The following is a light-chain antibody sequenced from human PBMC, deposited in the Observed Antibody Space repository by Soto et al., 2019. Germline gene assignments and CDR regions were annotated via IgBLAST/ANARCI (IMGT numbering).Light chain of an antibody. J-gene: IGLJ1*01. V-gene: IGLV1-40*01. CDR3: QSYDSSRSPLYV. Sequence: QSVLTQPPSVSGAPGQRVSISCTGSSSNIGAGYDVHWYQHLPGTAPKLLIYANNNRPSGVPDRFSGSESGTSASLAITGLQAEDEADYYCQSYDSSRSPLYVFGTGTRSPS. CDR2: ANN. CDR1: SSNIGAGYD.